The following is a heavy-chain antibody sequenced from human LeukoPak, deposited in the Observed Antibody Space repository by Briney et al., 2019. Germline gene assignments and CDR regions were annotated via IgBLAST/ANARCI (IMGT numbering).Heavy chain of an antibody. CDR3: ARDYYTSGSH. CDR2: INQAGSDK. J-gene: IGHJ4*02. V-gene: IGHV3-7*01. CDR1: GFTFSGSW. Sequence: GGSLRLSCAASGFTFSGSWMAWVRQTPGKGLEWVANINQAGSDKNYVDSVKGRFTISRDNGKNSLYLQMNSLRAEDTALYYCARDYYTSGSHWGQGTLVIVSS. D-gene: IGHD3-10*01.